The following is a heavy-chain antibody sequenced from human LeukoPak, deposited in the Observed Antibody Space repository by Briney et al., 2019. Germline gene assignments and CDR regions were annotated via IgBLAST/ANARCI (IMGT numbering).Heavy chain of an antibody. CDR2: ISSSSSYI. CDR3: ARGRQLAGPAP. Sequence: GGSLRLSCAASGFTSSSCSMNWVRQAPGKGLEWVSSISSSSSYIYYADSVKGRFTISRDNAKNSLYLQMNSLRAEDTAVYYCARGRQLAGPAPWGQGTLVTVSS. V-gene: IGHV3-21*01. D-gene: IGHD6-6*01. J-gene: IGHJ5*02. CDR1: GFTSSSCS.